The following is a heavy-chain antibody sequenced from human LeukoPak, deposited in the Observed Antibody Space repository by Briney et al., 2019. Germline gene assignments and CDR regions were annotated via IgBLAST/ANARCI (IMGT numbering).Heavy chain of an antibody. CDR1: GYSFTNYW. Sequence: GESLKISCKASGYSFTNYWIGWMRQMPGKGLEWMGITYPGDSGTTYSPSFQGQVTISADKSITTAYLSWSSLKASDTAVYYCASPQTGYSIGGDYWGQGTLVTVSS. V-gene: IGHV5-51*01. D-gene: IGHD6-25*01. J-gene: IGHJ4*02. CDR2: TYPGDSGT. CDR3: ASPQTGYSIGGDY.